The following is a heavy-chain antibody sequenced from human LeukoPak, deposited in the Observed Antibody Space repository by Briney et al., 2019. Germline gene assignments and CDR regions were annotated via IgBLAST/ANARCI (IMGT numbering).Heavy chain of an antibody. CDR2: ISYDGSNK. V-gene: IGHV3-30*04. CDR1: GFTFSSYA. Sequence: GRSLRLSCAASGFTFSSYAMHWVRQAPGKGLEWVAVISYDGSNKYYADSVKGRFTISRDNSKNTLYLQMNSLRAEDTAVYYCARHSGYDSPFFYYYYYMDVWGKGTTVAISS. CDR3: ARHSGYDSPFFYYYYYMDV. J-gene: IGHJ6*03. D-gene: IGHD5-12*01.